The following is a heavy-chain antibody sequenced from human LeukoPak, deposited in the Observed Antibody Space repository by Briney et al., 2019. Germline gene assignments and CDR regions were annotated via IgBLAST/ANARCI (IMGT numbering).Heavy chain of an antibody. J-gene: IGHJ4*02. D-gene: IGHD5-12*01. CDR1: GFTFSNYW. CDR3: ARDGGHSGYDSYVY. CDR2: MKQDGSEK. Sequence: GGSLRLSCTDSGFTFSNYWMGWVRQAPGKGLEWLANMKQDGSEKYYVDSVKGRFTISRDNAKNSLYLQMNSLRAEDTAVYYCARDGGHSGYDSYVYWGQGTLVTVSS. V-gene: IGHV3-7*01.